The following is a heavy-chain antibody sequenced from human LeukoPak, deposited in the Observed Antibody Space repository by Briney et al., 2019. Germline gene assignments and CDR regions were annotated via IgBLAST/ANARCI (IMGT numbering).Heavy chain of an antibody. CDR3: AREDSGYDSVGDAFDI. D-gene: IGHD5-12*01. CDR1: GYTFTGYY. Sequence: ASVKVSCKASGYTFTGYYMHWVRQAPGQGLEWMGWINPNSGGTNYAQKFQGRVTMTTDTSTSTAYMELRSLRSDDTAVYYCAREDSGYDSVGDAFDIWGQGTMVTVSS. CDR2: INPNSGGT. J-gene: IGHJ3*02. V-gene: IGHV1-2*02.